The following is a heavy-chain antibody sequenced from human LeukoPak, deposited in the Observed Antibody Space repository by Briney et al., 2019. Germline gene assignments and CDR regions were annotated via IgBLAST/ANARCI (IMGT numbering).Heavy chain of an antibody. CDR3: ARDRGRLRLGLFDY. D-gene: IGHD4-17*01. V-gene: IGHV1-2*02. CDR1: GYTFTGYY. J-gene: IGHJ4*02. Sequence: ASVKVSCKASGYTFTGYYMHWLRQAPGQGLEWMGWINPNSGGTNYAQKFQSRVTMTRDTSISTAYMELSRLRSDDTAVYYCARDRGRLRLGLFDYWGQGTLVTVSS. CDR2: INPNSGGT.